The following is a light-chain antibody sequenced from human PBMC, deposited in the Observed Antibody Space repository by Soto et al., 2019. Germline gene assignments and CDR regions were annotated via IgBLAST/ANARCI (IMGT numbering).Light chain of an antibody. J-gene: IGLJ1*01. CDR3: SSYARTSTYV. V-gene: IGLV2-14*01. Sequence: QSVLTQPAAVSGSPGQSITISCTGTSNDIGAYNYVSWYQQHPGKAPKLMIYEVTERPSGVSNRFSGSKSDITASLTISGLQAEDEADYYCSSYARTSTYVFGTGTKGTVL. CDR1: SNDIGAYNY. CDR2: EVT.